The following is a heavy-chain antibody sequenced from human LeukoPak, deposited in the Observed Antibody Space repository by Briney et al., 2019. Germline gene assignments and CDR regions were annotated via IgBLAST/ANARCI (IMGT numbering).Heavy chain of an antibody. CDR2: IYYSGST. D-gene: IGHD6-13*01. CDR1: GGSISSSSYY. Sequence: SETLSLTCTVSGGSISSSSYYWGWIRQPPGKGLEWIGSIYYSGSTYYNPSLKSRVTISVDTSKNQFSLKLSSVTAADTAVYYCARAGGDSSSGFDYWGQGTLVTVSS. J-gene: IGHJ4*02. V-gene: IGHV4-39*01. CDR3: ARAGGDSSSGFDY.